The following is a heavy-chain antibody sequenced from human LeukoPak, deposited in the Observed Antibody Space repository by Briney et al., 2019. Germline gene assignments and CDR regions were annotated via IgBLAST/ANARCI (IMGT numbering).Heavy chain of an antibody. Sequence: SGGSLRLSCAASGFTFSSYDMHWVRQATGKGLEWVSAIGTAGDTYYPGSVKGRFTISRENAKNSLYLQMNSLRAGDTAVYYCAKEYSSSWYGSYCDYWGQGTLVTVSS. D-gene: IGHD6-13*01. CDR3: AKEYSSSWYGSYCDY. CDR1: GFTFSSYD. CDR2: IGTAGDT. V-gene: IGHV3-13*01. J-gene: IGHJ4*02.